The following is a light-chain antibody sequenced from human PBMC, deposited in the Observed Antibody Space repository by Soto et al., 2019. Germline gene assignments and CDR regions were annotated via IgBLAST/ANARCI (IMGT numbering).Light chain of an antibody. CDR3: NSYTSSSTDV. Sequence: QSALTQPASVSGSPGQSITIFCTGTSSDVGGFNYVSWYQQHPGKAPKLMIYDVTNRPSGVSYRFSGSKSGTTASLTISGLQAEDEAEYYCNSYTSSSTDVFGTGTKLTVL. J-gene: IGLJ1*01. CDR2: DVT. CDR1: SSDVGGFNY. V-gene: IGLV2-14*03.